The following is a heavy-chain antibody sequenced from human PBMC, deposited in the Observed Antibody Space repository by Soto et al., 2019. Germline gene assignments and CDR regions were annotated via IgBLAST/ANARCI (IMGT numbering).Heavy chain of an antibody. V-gene: IGHV5-10-1*01. J-gene: IGHJ6*02. CDR2: IDPSDSYT. Sequence: ESLKISCKGSGYSFTSYWISWVRQMPGKGLEWMGRIDPSDSYTNYSPSFQGHVTISADKSISTAYLQWSSLKASDTAMYYCASLQDRARLRYFDWEPYGMDVWGQGTTVTVSS. CDR1: GYSFTSYW. CDR3: ASLQDRARLRYFDWEPYGMDV. D-gene: IGHD3-9*01.